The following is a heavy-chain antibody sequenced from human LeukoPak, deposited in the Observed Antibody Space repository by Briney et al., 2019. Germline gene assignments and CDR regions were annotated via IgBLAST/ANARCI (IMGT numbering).Heavy chain of an antibody. V-gene: IGHV3-30*02. D-gene: IGHD3-10*01. CDR2: IRYDGSNK. Sequence: PGGSLRLSCAASGFTFSSYGMHWVRQAPGNGLEWVAFIRYDGSNKYYADSVKGRFTISRDNSKNTLYLQMNSLRAEDTAVYYCAKECLVLLWFGESDFDYWGQGTLVTVSS. CDR1: GFTFSSYG. CDR3: AKECLVLLWFGESDFDY. J-gene: IGHJ4*02.